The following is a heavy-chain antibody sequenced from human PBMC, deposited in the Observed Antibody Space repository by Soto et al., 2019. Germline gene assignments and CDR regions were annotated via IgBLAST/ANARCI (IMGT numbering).Heavy chain of an antibody. CDR3: ARGIGKPVAGSLDY. CDR1: GFTFSSYW. D-gene: IGHD6-19*01. V-gene: IGHV3-74*01. CDR2: INTDGSST. Sequence: GGSLRLSCVVSGFTFSSYWMHWVRQGPGKGLVWVSRINTDGSSTIYADSVKGRFTISRDNAKDTLYLHMDSLRAEDTAVYYCARGIGKPVAGSLDYWGQGTLVTVSS. J-gene: IGHJ4*02.